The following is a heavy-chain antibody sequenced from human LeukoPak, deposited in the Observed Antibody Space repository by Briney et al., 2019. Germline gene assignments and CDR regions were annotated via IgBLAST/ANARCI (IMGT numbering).Heavy chain of an antibody. V-gene: IGHV3-23*01. Sequence: GGSLRLSCTASGFSFSSYAMSWVRQAPGRGLEWVSGISVSGSYTYYADSVKGRFTISRDNSKNALCLQMNNLRAEDTAVYYCARDKIVGATYFDYWGQGTLVTVSS. CDR2: ISVSGSYT. D-gene: IGHD1-26*01. CDR3: ARDKIVGATYFDY. CDR1: GFSFSSYA. J-gene: IGHJ4*02.